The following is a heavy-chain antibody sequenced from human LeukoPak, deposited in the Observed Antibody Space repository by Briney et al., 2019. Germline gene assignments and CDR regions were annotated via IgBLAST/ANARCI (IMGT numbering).Heavy chain of an antibody. CDR1: GGSFSGYY. V-gene: IGHV4-34*01. Sequence: SETLSLTCAVYGGSFSGYYWSWIRQPPGKGLEWIGSIYHSGSTYYNPSLKSRVTISVDTSKNQFSLKLSSVTAADTAVYYCARQVPTYYYDSSGQPFDYWGQGTLVTVSS. CDR3: ARQVPTYYYDSSGQPFDY. CDR2: IYHSGST. D-gene: IGHD3-22*01. J-gene: IGHJ4*02.